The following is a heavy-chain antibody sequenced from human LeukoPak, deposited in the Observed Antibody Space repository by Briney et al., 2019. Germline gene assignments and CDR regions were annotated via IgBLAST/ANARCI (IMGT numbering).Heavy chain of an antibody. J-gene: IGHJ4*02. CDR3: ARENDYGGPFDY. Sequence: SETLSLTCTVSGGSISSGGYYWSWIRQPPGKGLEWIGYIYHSGSTYYNPSLKSRVTISVDRSKNQFSLKLSSVTAADTAVYYCARENDYGGPFDYWGQGTLVTVSS. CDR1: GGSISSGGYY. D-gene: IGHD4-23*01. CDR2: IYHSGST. V-gene: IGHV4-30-2*01.